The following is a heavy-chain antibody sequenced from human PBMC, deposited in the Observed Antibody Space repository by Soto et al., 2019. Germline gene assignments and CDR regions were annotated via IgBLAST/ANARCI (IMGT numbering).Heavy chain of an antibody. D-gene: IGHD6-13*01. CDR1: GYTFTGYY. CDR3: ARGKSGYRSSRYALYYYSGIDV. J-gene: IGHJ6*02. V-gene: IGHV1-2*04. CDR2: INPNSGGT. Sequence: ASVNVSCKASGYTFTGYYMHWVRQAPGQGLEWMGWINPNSGGTNYAQKFQGWVTMTRDTSISTAYMELSRLRSDDTAVYYCARGKSGYRSSRYALYYYSGIDVWGQATTVTVS.